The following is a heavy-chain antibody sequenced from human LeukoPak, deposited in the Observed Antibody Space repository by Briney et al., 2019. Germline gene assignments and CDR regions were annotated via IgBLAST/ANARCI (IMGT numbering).Heavy chain of an antibody. CDR2: IYYSGST. Sequence: PSETLSLTCTVSGGSISSSSYYWGWIRQPPGKGLEWIGSIYYSGSTYYNPSLKSRVTISVDTSKNQFSLKLSSVTAADTAVYYCARHREGYCSGGSCKAYYYMDVWGKGTTVTISS. V-gene: IGHV4-39*01. CDR1: GGSISSSSYY. J-gene: IGHJ6*03. CDR3: ARHREGYCSGGSCKAYYYMDV. D-gene: IGHD2-15*01.